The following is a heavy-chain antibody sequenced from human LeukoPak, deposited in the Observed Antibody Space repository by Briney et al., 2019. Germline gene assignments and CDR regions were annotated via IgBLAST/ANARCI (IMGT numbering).Heavy chain of an antibody. CDR3: ARERHTAMELEAFDI. CDR2: ISAYNGNT. D-gene: IGHD5-18*01. V-gene: IGHV1-18*01. Sequence: ASVKVSCKASGYTFTSYGISWVRQAPGQGLEWMGWISAYNGNTNYAQKLQGRVTMTTDTSTSTAYMELSSLRSDDTAVYYCARERHTAMELEAFDIWGQGTMVTVSS. J-gene: IGHJ3*02. CDR1: GYTFTSYG.